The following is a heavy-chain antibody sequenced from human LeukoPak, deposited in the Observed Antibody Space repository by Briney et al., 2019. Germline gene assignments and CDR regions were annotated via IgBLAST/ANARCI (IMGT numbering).Heavy chain of an antibody. Sequence: PGGSLRLSCAASGLTFSRYWMHWVRQAPGKGPAWVSHINSEGSSTSYADSVKGRFTISRDNAKNSLYLQMNSLRAEDTTVYYCARQTTAGPFDYWGQGTLVTVSS. V-gene: IGHV3-74*01. D-gene: IGHD4-17*01. CDR1: GLTFSRYW. CDR3: ARQTTAGPFDY. J-gene: IGHJ4*02. CDR2: INSEGSST.